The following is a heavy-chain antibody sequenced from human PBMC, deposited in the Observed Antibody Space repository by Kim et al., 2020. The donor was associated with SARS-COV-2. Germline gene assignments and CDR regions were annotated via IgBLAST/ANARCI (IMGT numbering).Heavy chain of an antibody. J-gene: IGHJ4*02. CDR1: GVTFTSFA. D-gene: IGHD3-10*01. CDR2: VSGTAAIT. CDR3: VKDCRFQVRKFDS. Sequence: GGSLRLSCVASGVTFTSFAMNWVRQAPGKGLEWVSRVSGTAAITGYADSVQGRFTISRDNSKNTLWLQMTSLRAEDTAVYYCVKDCRFQVRKFDSWGQGT. V-gene: IGHV3-23*01.